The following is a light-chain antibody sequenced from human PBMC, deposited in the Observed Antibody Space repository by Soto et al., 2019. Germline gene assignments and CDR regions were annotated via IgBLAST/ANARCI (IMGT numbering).Light chain of an antibody. CDR2: EVS. V-gene: IGLV2-23*02. CDR3: CSYAGSITFIV. Sequence: QSALTQPASVSGSPGQSITISCTGTSSDVGLYNLVSWYQQHPGKAPKLMIYEVSKRPSGVSNRFSGSKSGNTASLTISGLQAEDEADYYCCSYAGSITFIVFGGGTKVTVL. CDR1: SSDVGLYNL. J-gene: IGLJ3*02.